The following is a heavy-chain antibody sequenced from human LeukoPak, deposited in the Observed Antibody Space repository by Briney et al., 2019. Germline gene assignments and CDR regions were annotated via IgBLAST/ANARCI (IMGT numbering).Heavy chain of an antibody. CDR1: GYSFTSYW. CDR2: IYPGDSDT. D-gene: IGHD2-2*01. CDR3: ARRSYCSSTSCYSSYYYYYGMDV. J-gene: IGHJ6*04. V-gene: IGHV5-51*01. Sequence: GESLKISCKGSGYSFTSYWNGWGRQMPGKGLEWMGIIYPGDSDTRYSPSFQGQVTISADKSISTAYLQWSSLKASDTAMYYCARRSYCSSTSCYSSYYYYYGMDVWGKGTTVTVSS.